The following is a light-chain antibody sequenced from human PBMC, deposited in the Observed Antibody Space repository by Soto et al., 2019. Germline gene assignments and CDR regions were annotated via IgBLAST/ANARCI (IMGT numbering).Light chain of an antibody. Sequence: DIQINQKKSSLSASVGDRVTITCRASQMTNDYLNWYQQKPGKAPKLLIYAASTLESGVPSRFSGSGSGTDFTLTIYSLQPEDFATYYCHQSHSVRTFCHVTKVDI. CDR2: AAS. J-gene: IGKJ1*01. CDR3: HQSHSVRT. CDR1: QMTNDY. V-gene: IGKV1-39*01.